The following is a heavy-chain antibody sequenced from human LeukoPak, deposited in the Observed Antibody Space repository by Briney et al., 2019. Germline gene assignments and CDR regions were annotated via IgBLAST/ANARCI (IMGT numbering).Heavy chain of an antibody. Sequence: ASVKVSCKASGGTFSTYAIIWVRQAPGQGLEWMGWINPNSGGTNYAQKFQGRVTMARDTSISTAYMELSRLRSDDTAVYYCARGAPSDAFDIWGQGTMVTVSS. V-gene: IGHV1-2*02. CDR2: INPNSGGT. CDR3: ARGAPSDAFDI. CDR1: GGTFSTYA. J-gene: IGHJ3*02.